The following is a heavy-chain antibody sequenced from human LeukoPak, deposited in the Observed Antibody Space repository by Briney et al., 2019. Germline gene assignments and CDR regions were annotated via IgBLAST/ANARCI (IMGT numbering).Heavy chain of an antibody. CDR2: IYPGDSDT. CDR1: GDSFTIYW. CDR3: ARRAGYSSSWYYFDS. V-gene: IGHV5-51*01. J-gene: IGHJ4*02. D-gene: IGHD6-13*01. Sequence: GESLKISCKGSGDSFTIYWIGWVRQMPGKGLEWMGIIYPGDSDTRYSPSFQGQDTISADKSISTAYMQWSSLKASDTAMYYCARRAGYSSSWYYFDSWGQGTLVTVPS.